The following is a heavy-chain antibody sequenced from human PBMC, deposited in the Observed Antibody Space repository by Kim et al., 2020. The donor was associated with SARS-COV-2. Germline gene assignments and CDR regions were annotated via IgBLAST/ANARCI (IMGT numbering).Heavy chain of an antibody. CDR3: ARDGLAAAGSYYYYGMDV. CDR1: GFTFSSYW. Sequence: GGSLRLSCAASGFTFSSYWMIWVRQAPGKGLEWVANIKQDGSEKYYVDSVKGRFTISRDNAKNSLYLQMNSLRAEDTAVYYCARDGLAAAGSYYYYGMDVWGQGTTVTVSS. CDR2: IKQDGSEK. V-gene: IGHV3-7*03. D-gene: IGHD6-13*01. J-gene: IGHJ6*02.